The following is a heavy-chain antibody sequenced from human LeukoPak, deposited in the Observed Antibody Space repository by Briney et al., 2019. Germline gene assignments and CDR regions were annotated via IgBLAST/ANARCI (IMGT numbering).Heavy chain of an antibody. CDR2: IYYSGST. D-gene: IGHD6-19*01. Sequence: PSETLSLTCTVSGGSISGYYWSWIRQPPGKGLEWIGYIYYSGSTNYNPSLKSRVTISVDTSKNQFSLKLSSVTAADTAVYYCAREASGWYGPLDYWGQGTLVTVSS. CDR3: AREASGWYGPLDY. J-gene: IGHJ4*02. V-gene: IGHV4-59*01. CDR1: GGSISGYY.